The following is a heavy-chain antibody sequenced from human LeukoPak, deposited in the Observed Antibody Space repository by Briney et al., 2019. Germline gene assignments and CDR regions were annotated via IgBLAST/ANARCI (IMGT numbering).Heavy chain of an antibody. Sequence: TGGSLRLSCVASGFTLSSYWMNWVRQAPGKGLEWLSYISTSGDTVYYADSVEGRFTISRDNAKNSLFLQMNSLRAEDTAVYYCTRDEASSSWDDFDYWGQGTLVTVSS. J-gene: IGHJ4*02. CDR2: ISTSGDTV. CDR3: TRDEASSSWDDFDY. D-gene: IGHD6-13*01. V-gene: IGHV3-48*04. CDR1: GFTLSSYW.